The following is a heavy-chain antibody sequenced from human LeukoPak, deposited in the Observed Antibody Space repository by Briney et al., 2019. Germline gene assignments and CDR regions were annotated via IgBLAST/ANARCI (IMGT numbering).Heavy chain of an antibody. CDR2: LNAGNGIT. CDR3: ARDLDRDEYGDFTDY. J-gene: IGHJ4*02. Sequence: ASVKVSYKASGYTFTNYAIHWVRQAPGQRLEWMGWLNAGNGITKHSQKFQDRVTITRDTSASTAYMELSSLRSEDTAVYYCARDLDRDEYGDFTDYWGQGTLVTVSS. D-gene: IGHD2-21*02. V-gene: IGHV1-3*01. CDR1: GYTFTNYA.